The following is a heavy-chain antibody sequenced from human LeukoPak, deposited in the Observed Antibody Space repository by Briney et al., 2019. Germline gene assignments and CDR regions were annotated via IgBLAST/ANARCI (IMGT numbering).Heavy chain of an antibody. J-gene: IGHJ4*02. CDR1: GGSFSGYY. D-gene: IGHD2-21*02. V-gene: IGHV4-34*01. CDR3: ARLLRGPYCGGDCGRDY. CDR2: INHSGST. Sequence: SETLSLTCAVYGGSFSGYYWSWIRQPPGKGLEWIGEINHSGSTNYNPSLKSRVTISVDTSKNQFSLELSSVTAADTAVYYCARLLRGPYCGGDCGRDYWGQGTLVTVSS.